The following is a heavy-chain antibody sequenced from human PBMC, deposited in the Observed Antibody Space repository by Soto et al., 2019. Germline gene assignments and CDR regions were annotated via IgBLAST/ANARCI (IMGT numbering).Heavy chain of an antibody. D-gene: IGHD1-26*01. V-gene: IGHV3-23*01. J-gene: IGHJ4*02. Sequence: GGSLRLSCAASGFTFSSYAMSWVRQAPGKGLEWVSGMRGSGGSTHYADSVKGRFTISRDNSKNMFYLQMNSLRVEDTAVYFCAKGKGVGAXPDGANYWGQGTLATVSS. CDR3: AKGKGVGAXPDGANY. CDR2: MRGSGGST. CDR1: GFTFSSYA.